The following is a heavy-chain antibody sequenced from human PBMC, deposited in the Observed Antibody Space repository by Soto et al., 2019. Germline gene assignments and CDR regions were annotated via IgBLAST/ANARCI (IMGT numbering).Heavy chain of an antibody. CDR3: ARSFGGVINFDY. CDR1: GFTFSSYS. J-gene: IGHJ4*02. V-gene: IGHV3-21*01. CDR2: ISSSSSYI. D-gene: IGHD3-16*02. Sequence: EVQVVESGGGLVKPGGSLRLSCAASGFTFSSYSMNWVRQAPGKGLEWVSSISSSSSYIYYADSVKGRFTISRDSAKNSLFLQMSSLRAEDTAVYYCARSFGGVINFDYWGQGTLVTVSS.